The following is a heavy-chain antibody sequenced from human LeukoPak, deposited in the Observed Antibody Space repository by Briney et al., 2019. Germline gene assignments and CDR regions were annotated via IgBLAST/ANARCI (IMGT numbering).Heavy chain of an antibody. CDR1: GGPLSCYY. D-gene: IGHD3-3*01. CDR3: ARGRSITIFGVAFGSYYMDV. CDR2: NKQSGST. Sequence: PSETLSLLCGVYGGPLSCYYWSLIPQPPGKGLERSGNNKQSGSTHYNPSLKSRHTISVDTSKNQFSLKLSSVTAADTGVYYCARGRSITIFGVAFGSYYMDVWGKGTTVTVSS. V-gene: IGHV4-34*01. J-gene: IGHJ6*03.